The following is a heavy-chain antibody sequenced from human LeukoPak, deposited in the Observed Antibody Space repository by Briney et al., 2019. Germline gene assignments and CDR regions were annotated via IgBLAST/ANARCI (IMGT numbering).Heavy chain of an antibody. J-gene: IGHJ3*02. CDR1: GCTFSSYS. D-gene: IGHD2-2*01. V-gene: IGHV3-48*01. Sequence: GGSLRLSCAASGCTFSSYSMNWVRQAPGKGLEWISYISTSSGTISYADSVKGRFTISRDNAKNSLYLQMNSLRAEDTAVYYCARDSMYAFDIWGQGTMVTVSS. CDR2: ISTSSGTI. CDR3: ARDSMYAFDI.